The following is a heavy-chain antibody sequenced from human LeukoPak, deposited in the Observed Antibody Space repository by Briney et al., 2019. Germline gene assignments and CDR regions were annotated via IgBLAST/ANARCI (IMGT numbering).Heavy chain of an antibody. V-gene: IGHV3-66*01. Sequence: PGGSLRLSCAASAFTFSTYGMHWVRQAPGKGLEWVSVIYSGGSTYYADSVKGRFTISRDNSKNTLYLQMNSPRAEDTAVYYCARALDGGPTSWGQGTLVTVSS. CDR1: AFTFSTYG. CDR3: ARALDGGPTS. J-gene: IGHJ4*02. D-gene: IGHD2-15*01. CDR2: IYSGGST.